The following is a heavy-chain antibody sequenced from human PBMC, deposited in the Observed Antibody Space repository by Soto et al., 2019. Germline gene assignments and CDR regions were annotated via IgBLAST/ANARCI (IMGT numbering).Heavy chain of an antibody. CDR2: IRIDGSNI. CDR3: ARGQNDYIWGSYRPRYMDV. V-gene: IGHV3-33*01. D-gene: IGHD3-16*02. J-gene: IGHJ6*03. Sequence: GGSLRLSCAASGIIFNGFGMHWVRQAPGKGLEWVAVIRIDGSNIYYADSVKGRFTISRDNSKNSLYLQMNSLRAEDTAVYYCARGQNDYIWGSYRPRYMDVWGKGTTVTVSS. CDR1: GIIFNGFG.